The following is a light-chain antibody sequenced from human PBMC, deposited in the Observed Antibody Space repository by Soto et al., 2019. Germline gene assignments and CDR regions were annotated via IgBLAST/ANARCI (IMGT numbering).Light chain of an antibody. CDR1: QSISDTN. V-gene: IGKV3-20*01. CDR2: NAF. Sequence: EIVLTQSPGTLSLSPGERAILSCRASQSISDTNLAWYQQKPGQAPSLLIHNAFIRATAIPDRFSCSGSGTDFTLTISRLEPEDFAVYYCQQYGSSPWTFGQGTKVEIK. J-gene: IGKJ1*01. CDR3: QQYGSSPWT.